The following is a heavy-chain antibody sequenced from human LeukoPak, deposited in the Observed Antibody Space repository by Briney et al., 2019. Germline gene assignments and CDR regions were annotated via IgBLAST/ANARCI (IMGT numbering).Heavy chain of an antibody. CDR1: GGSISSGSYY. J-gene: IGHJ4*02. V-gene: IGHV4-61*02. CDR3: ARVTTGGYYNC. D-gene: IGHD3-22*01. Sequence: SQTLSLTCTVSGGSISSGSYYWSWIRQPAGKGLEWIGRIYTSGSTNYNPSLKSRVTISVDTSKNQFSLKLSSVTAADTAVYYCARVTTGGYYNCWGQGTLVTVSS. CDR2: IYTSGST.